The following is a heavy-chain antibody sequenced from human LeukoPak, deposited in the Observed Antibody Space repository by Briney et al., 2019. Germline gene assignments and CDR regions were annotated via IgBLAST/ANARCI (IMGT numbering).Heavy chain of an antibody. CDR2: INPNSGGT. J-gene: IGHJ4*02. V-gene: IGHV1-2*02. D-gene: IGHD2-15*01. CDR3: ARDSNIVVVVAANVFDY. Sequence: GASVKVSCKASGYTFTSYGISWVRQAPGQGLEWMGWINPNSGGTNYAQKFQGRVTMTRDTSISTAYMELSRLRSDDTAVYYCARDSNIVVVVAANVFDYWGQGTLVTVSS. CDR1: GYTFTSYG.